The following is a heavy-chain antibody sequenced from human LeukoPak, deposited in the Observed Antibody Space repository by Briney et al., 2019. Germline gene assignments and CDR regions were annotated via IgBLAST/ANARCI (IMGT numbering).Heavy chain of an antibody. CDR3: AKERDSSGYFCPGD. J-gene: IGHJ4*02. V-gene: IGHV3-30*18. D-gene: IGHD3-22*01. CDR1: GFTFSSYG. CDR2: ISYDGSNK. Sequence: GRSLRLSCAASGFTFSSYGMHWVRQAPGKGLEWVAVISYDGSNKYYADSVKGRFTISRDNSKNTLYLQMNSLRAEDTAVYYCAKERDSSGYFCPGDWGQGTLVTVSS.